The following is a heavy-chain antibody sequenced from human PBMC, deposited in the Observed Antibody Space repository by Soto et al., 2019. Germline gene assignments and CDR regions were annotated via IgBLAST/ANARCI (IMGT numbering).Heavy chain of an antibody. V-gene: IGHV4-31*03. CDR3: ARDHCSGGSCYSGFDY. D-gene: IGHD2-15*01. CDR2: IYYSWST. CDR1: GGSLSSGCYY. J-gene: IGHJ4*02. Sequence: SETLSLKCTVSGGSLSSGCYYWSWIRHHPGKVLEWIGYIYYSWSTYYNPSLKSRVTISGDTSKNQFSLKLSSVTAADTAVYYCARDHCSGGSCYSGFDYWGQGTLVNVSS.